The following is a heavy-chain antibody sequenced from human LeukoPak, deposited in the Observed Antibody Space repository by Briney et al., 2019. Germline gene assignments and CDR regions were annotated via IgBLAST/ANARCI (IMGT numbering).Heavy chain of an antibody. CDR2: IHYVGTT. CDR3: ARGHDYYGSGRQSWLDP. Sequence: SETLSLTCTLSGGSMSGYYWHWIRQPPGKGLEWIGYIHYVGTTNYNPSLKSRGAISVDTSKNQFSLKLSSVTAADSAVYYCARGHDYYGSGRQSWLDPWGQGILVTVSS. V-gene: IGHV4-59*01. J-gene: IGHJ5*02. D-gene: IGHD3-10*01. CDR1: GGSMSGYY.